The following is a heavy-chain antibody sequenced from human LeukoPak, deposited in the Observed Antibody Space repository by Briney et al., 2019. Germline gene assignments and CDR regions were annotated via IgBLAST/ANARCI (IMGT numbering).Heavy chain of an antibody. CDR1: GFTFSSYW. V-gene: IGHV3-7*04. J-gene: IGHJ4*02. CDR2: LNQDGSEK. D-gene: IGHD5-24*01. Sequence: PGGSLRLSCAASGFTFSSYWMSWVRQAPGRGLEWVANLNQDGSEKYYVDSVKGRFTISRDNSKNTLYLQMNSLRAEDTAVYYCARGDGYNIDYWGQGTLVTVSS. CDR3: ARGDGYNIDY.